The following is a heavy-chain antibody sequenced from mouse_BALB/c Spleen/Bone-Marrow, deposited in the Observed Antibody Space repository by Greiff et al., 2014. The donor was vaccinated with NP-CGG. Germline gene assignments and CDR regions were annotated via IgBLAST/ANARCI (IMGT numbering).Heavy chain of an antibody. J-gene: IGHJ4*01. V-gene: IGHV2-9*02. Sequence: QVQLQQSGPGLVAPSQSLSITCTVSGFSLTNYGVYWVRQPPGKGLEWLGVIWAGGSTNYNSALMSRLSISKDNSKSQVFLKMNSLQTDDIAMYYCARPTPRYYAMDYWGQGTSVTVSS. CDR2: IWAGGST. CDR3: ARPTPRYYAMDY. D-gene: IGHD6-1*01. CDR1: GFSLTNYG.